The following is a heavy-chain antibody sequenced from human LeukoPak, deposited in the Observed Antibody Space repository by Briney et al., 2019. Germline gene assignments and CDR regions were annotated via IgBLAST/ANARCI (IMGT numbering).Heavy chain of an antibody. CDR1: GFTFSTYW. Sequence: PGGSLRLSCAASGFTFSTYWMTWVRQAPGKGPEWVANIKEDGSATYYVDPVKGRFTISRDNAKKSLYLQMNSLRAEDTAVYYCAGDSPGYLAYDSWGQGTLVTVSS. D-gene: IGHD1-1*01. V-gene: IGHV3-7*04. J-gene: IGHJ4*02. CDR3: AGDSPGYLAYDS. CDR2: IKEDGSAT.